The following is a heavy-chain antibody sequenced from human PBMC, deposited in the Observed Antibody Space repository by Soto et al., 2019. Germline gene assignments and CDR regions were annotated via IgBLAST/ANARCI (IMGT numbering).Heavy chain of an antibody. CDR3: ARIGGSYYFSYFQH. J-gene: IGHJ1*01. Sequence: ASVTLSCKASGGTFSRYASRWVRQAPGQGLEWMGWINAGNGNTKYSQKFQGRVTITRDTTASTANMELISLRSEDTAVYYCARIGGSYYFSYFQHWGQGTLVTVSS. D-gene: IGHD1-26*01. CDR2: INAGNGNT. V-gene: IGHV1-3*01. CDR1: GGTFSRYA.